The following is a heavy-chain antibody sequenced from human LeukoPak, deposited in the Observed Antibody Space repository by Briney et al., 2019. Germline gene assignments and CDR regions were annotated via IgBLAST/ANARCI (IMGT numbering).Heavy chain of an antibody. CDR1: GGSINNYY. CDR3: AREIPRDYDILTGYSNWFDP. Sequence: SETLSLTCSVSGGSINNYYWSWIRQPAGKGLEWIGRIYTSGSTNYNPSLKSRVTMSVDTSKNQFSLKLRSVTAADTAVYYCAREIPRDYDILTGYSNWFDPWGQGTLVTVSS. V-gene: IGHV4-4*07. J-gene: IGHJ5*02. D-gene: IGHD3-9*01. CDR2: IYTSGST.